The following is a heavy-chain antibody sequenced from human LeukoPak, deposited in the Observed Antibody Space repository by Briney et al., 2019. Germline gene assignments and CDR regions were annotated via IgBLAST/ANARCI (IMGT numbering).Heavy chain of an antibody. CDR2: ISSSSSYI. J-gene: IGHJ5*02. CDR1: GFTFSSYS. V-gene: IGHV3-21*04. D-gene: IGHD6-19*01. CDR3: AKTIAVAGTSGWFDP. Sequence: GGSLRLSCAASGFTFSSYSMNWVRQAPGKGLEWVSSISSSSSYIYYADSVKGRFTISRDNSKNTLYLQMNSLRAEDTAVYYCAKTIAVAGTSGWFDPWGQGTLVTVSS.